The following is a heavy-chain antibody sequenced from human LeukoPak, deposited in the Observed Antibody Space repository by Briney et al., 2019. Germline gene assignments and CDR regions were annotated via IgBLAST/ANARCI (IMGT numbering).Heavy chain of an antibody. Sequence: PGGSLRLSCLTSGFTLSTNAMSLVRQAPGKGLEWVANIKQDGSEKYYVDSVKGRFTISRDNAKNSLYLQMNSLRAEDTAVYYCARGPTRANSTDYWGQGALVTVSS. V-gene: IGHV3-7*01. J-gene: IGHJ4*02. CDR3: ARGPTRANSTDY. CDR2: IKQDGSEK. D-gene: IGHD2/OR15-2a*01. CDR1: GFTLSTNA.